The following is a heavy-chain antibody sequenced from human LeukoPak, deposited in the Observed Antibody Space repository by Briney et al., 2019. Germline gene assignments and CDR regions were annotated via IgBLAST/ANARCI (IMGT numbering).Heavy chain of an antibody. D-gene: IGHD1-26*01. CDR1: GFTFDDYT. CDR3: AKDMSGSYFTLADY. J-gene: IGHJ4*02. Sequence: GRSLRLSCAASGFTFDDYTMHWVRQAPGKGLEWVSGISWNSGSIGYADSVKGRFTISRDNAKNSLYLQMNSLRAEDTALYYCAKDMSGSYFTLADYWGQGTLVTVSS. V-gene: IGHV3-9*01. CDR2: ISWNSGSI.